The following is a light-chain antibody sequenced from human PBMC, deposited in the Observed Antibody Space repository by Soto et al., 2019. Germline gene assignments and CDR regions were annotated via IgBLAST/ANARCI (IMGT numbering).Light chain of an antibody. CDR1: SSNIGAGYD. V-gene: IGLV1-40*01. J-gene: IGLJ2*01. CDR3: QSYDSSLSVVV. CDR2: GDT. Sequence: QSVLTQPPSVSGAPGQRVIISCTGSSSNIGAGYDVKWYQQLPGTAPKLLIYGDTNRPSGVPDRFSGSKSGTSASLAITGLQTEDEADYYCQSYDSSLSVVVFGGGTKLT.